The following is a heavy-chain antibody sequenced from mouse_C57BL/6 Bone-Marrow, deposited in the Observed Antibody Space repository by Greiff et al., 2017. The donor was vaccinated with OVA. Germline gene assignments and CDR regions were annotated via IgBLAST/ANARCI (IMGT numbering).Heavy chain of an antibody. D-gene: IGHD1-1*01. CDR3: ARDYYGSNYGFAY. V-gene: IGHV1-18*01. CDR2: INPNNGGT. CDR1: GYTFTDYN. J-gene: IGHJ3*01. Sequence: EVKLQESGPELVKPGASVKIPCKASGYTFTDYNMDWVKQSHGKSLEWIGDINPNNGGTIYNQKFKGKATLTVDKSSSTAYMELRSLTSEDTAVYYCARDYYGSNYGFAYWGQGTLVTVSA.